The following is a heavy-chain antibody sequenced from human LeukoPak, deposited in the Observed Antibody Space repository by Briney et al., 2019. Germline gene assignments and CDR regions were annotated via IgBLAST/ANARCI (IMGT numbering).Heavy chain of an antibody. V-gene: IGHV1-2*02. CDR2: INPNTGGT. CDR3: ARDSSWRRFDY. Sequence: GASVKVSCKASGHTFTGYYMHWVRQAPGQGLECMGWINPNTGGTNYAQKFQGRVTMTRDTSIATAYMELSRLRSDDTAVYYCARDSSWRRFDYWGQGTLVTVSS. D-gene: IGHD5-12*01. J-gene: IGHJ4*02. CDR1: GHTFTGYY.